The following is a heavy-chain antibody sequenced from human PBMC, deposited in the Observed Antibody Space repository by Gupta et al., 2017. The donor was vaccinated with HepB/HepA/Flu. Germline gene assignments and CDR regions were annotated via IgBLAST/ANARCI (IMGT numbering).Heavy chain of an antibody. D-gene: IGHD6-13*01. CDR3: AREGAAAGTRESNWFDP. Sequence: QVQLVQSGAEVKKPGASVKVSCKASGYTFTSYAMHWVRQAPGQRLEWMGWINAGNGNTKYSQKFQGRVTITRDTSASTAYMELSSLRSEDTAVYYCAREGAAAGTRESNWFDPWGQGTLVTVSS. CDR1: GYTFTSYA. V-gene: IGHV1-3*01. CDR2: INAGNGNT. J-gene: IGHJ5*02.